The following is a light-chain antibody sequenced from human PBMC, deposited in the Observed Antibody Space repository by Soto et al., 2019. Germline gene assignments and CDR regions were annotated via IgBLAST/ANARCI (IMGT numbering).Light chain of an antibody. CDR1: QGISSY. J-gene: IGKJ1*01. CDR2: AAS. CDR3: QQLNNYPWT. V-gene: IGKV1-9*01. Sequence: DIQLTQSPSFLSASVGDRVTITCRASQGISSYLAWSQQKPGKAPKVLIYAASTLQSGVPSRFSGSGSGTDFTLPLTRLQPEDFATSYCQQLNNYPWTFGQGTKVEIK.